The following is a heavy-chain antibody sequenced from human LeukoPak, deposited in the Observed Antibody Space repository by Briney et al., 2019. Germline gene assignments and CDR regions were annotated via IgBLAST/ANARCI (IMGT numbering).Heavy chain of an antibody. CDR1: GFTFSSYA. J-gene: IGHJ4*02. D-gene: IGHD6-19*01. Sequence: ARSLRLSCAASGFTFSSYAIHWVRQAPGKGLEWVAVISYDGNNKFYADSVKGRFTISRDNSKNTLYLQVNSLRAEDMAVYYCARVVSSGWYSFEYWGQGTLVTVSS. CDR3: ARVVSSGWYSFEY. V-gene: IGHV3-30-3*01. CDR2: ISYDGNNK.